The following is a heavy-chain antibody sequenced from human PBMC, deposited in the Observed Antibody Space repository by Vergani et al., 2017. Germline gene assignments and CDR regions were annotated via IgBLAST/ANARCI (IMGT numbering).Heavy chain of an antibody. V-gene: IGHV4-34*01. CDR3: ARGDMXAGYSSGWRAAFDY. Sequence: QVQLQQWGAGLLKPSETLALTCAVYGGSFSGYYWSWIRQPPGKGLEWIGEINHSGSTNYNPSLKSRVTISVDTSKNQFSLKLSSVTAADTAVYYCARGDMXAGYSSGWRAAFDYWGQGTLVTVSS. CDR1: GGSFSGYY. CDR2: INHSGST. J-gene: IGHJ4*02. D-gene: IGHD6-19*01.